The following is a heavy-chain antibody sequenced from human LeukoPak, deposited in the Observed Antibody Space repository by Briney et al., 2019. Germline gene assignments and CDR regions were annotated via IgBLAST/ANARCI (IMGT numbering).Heavy chain of an antibody. J-gene: IGHJ5*02. CDR1: GGSISSYY. V-gene: IGHV4-59*08. Sequence: SETLSLTCTVSGGSISSYYWSWIRQPPGKGLEWIGYIYYSGSTSYNPSLKSQVTISVDTSKNQFSLKLSSVTAADTAVYYCARHGRGVITGFDPWGQGTLVTVSS. CDR2: IYYSGST. CDR3: ARHGRGVITGFDP. D-gene: IGHD3-10*01.